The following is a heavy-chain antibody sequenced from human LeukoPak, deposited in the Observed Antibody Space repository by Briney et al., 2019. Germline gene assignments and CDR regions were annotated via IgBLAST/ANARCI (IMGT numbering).Heavy chain of an antibody. CDR1: GYTFTGYY. V-gene: IGHV1-2*02. CDR3: ATQRGSYLWGTDFDY. D-gene: IGHD3-16*01. Sequence: ASVKVSCKASGYTFTGYYMHWVRQAPGQGLEWMGWINPKSGDTKYAQKFQGRVTMTRDTSISTAYMELSRLRSDDTALYYCATQRGSYLWGTDFDYWGQGTLVTVSS. CDR2: INPKSGDT. J-gene: IGHJ4*02.